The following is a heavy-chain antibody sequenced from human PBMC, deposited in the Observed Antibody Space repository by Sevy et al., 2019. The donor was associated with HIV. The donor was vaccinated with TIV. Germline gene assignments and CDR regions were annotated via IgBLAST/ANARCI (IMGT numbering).Heavy chain of an antibody. D-gene: IGHD2-2*01. Sequence: GGSLRLSCAASGFTFSSYWMSWVRQAPGKGLEWVANIKQDGSEKYYVDSVKGRFTISRDNAKNSLYLQMNSLRAEDTAVYYGARWSYCSSTSCYMGGYYYYGMDVWGQGTTVTVSS. CDR1: GFTFSSYW. V-gene: IGHV3-7*03. J-gene: IGHJ6*02. CDR2: IKQDGSEK. CDR3: ARWSYCSSTSCYMGGYYYYGMDV.